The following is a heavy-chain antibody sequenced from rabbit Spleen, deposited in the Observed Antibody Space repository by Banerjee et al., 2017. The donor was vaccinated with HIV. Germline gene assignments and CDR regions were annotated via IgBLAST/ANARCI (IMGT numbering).Heavy chain of an antibody. Sequence: ESGGGLVKPGASLTLTCTASGFSFSPNYYMCWVRQAPGKGLEWIACIDNSDGDTDYANWPKGRFTISKASSTTVTLQMTSLTAADTATYFCARDTGSSFSSYGMDLWGPGTLVTVS. V-gene: IGHV1S40*01. D-gene: IGHD8-1*01. J-gene: IGHJ6*01. CDR2: IDNSDGDT. CDR1: GFSFSPNYY. CDR3: ARDTGSSFSSYGMDL.